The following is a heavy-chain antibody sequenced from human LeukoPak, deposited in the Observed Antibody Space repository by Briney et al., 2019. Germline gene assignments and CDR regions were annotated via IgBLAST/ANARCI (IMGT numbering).Heavy chain of an antibody. CDR2: ISSSSSYI. CDR3: ARGGSGSYVYFDY. J-gene: IGHJ4*02. V-gene: IGHV3-21*01. CDR1: GFTFSSYS. Sequence: PGGSLRLSCAASGFTFSSYSMNWVRQAPGKGLEWVSSISSSSSYIYYADSVKGRFTISRDNAKNSLYLQMNSLRAEDTAVYYCARGGSGSYVYFDYWGQGTLVTVSS. D-gene: IGHD1-26*01.